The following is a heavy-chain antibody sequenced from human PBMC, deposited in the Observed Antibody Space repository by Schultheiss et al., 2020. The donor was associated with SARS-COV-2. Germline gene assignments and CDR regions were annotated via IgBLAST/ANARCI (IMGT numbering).Heavy chain of an antibody. D-gene: IGHD3-3*01. V-gene: IGHV3-74*01. J-gene: IGHJ4*03. Sequence: GGSLRLSCAASGFTFSTYGMHWVRQAPGKGLVWVSRINSDGSSTSYADSVKGRFTISRDNAENTLYLQMNSLKTEDTAVYYCTTRFLEWLPFDYWGQGTMVTVSS. CDR2: INSDGSST. CDR3: TTRFLEWLPFDY. CDR1: GFTFSTYG.